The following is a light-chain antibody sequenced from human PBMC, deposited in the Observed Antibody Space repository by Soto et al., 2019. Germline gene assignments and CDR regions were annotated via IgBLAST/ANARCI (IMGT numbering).Light chain of an antibody. CDR3: CSYAGSYTWL. CDR2: DVS. CDR1: SSDVGGYNY. Sequence: QSALTQPRSVSGSPGQSVTISCTGTSSDVGGYNYVSWYQQHPGKAPKLMIYDVSKRPSGVPDRFSGSKSGNTASLTISGHQAEDEGDYYCCSYAGSYTWLFGAGTKLTV. V-gene: IGLV2-11*01. J-gene: IGLJ3*02.